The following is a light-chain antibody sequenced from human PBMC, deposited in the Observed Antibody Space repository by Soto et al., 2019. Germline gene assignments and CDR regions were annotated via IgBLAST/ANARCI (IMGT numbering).Light chain of an antibody. V-gene: IGKV1-5*03. CDR1: QSISSW. CDR3: QQYNSYSYT. J-gene: IGKJ2*01. Sequence: DIQMTQSPSTLSASVGDRVTITCRASQSISSWLAWYQQKQGKAPKLLIYTASSLESGVPSRFSGSGSGTEFTLTISSLQPDDFATYYCQQYNSYSYTFGQGTKLEIK. CDR2: TAS.